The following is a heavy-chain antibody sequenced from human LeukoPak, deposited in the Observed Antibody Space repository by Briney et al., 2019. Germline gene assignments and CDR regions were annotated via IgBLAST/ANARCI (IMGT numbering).Heavy chain of an antibody. V-gene: IGHV4-59*01. D-gene: IGHD6-13*01. Sequence: SETLSRTCTVSGGSISSYYWSWIRQPPGKGLEWIGYIYYSGSTNYNPSLKSRVTISVDTSKNQFSLKLSSVTAADTAVYYCARDLGTYAFDIWGQGTMVTVSS. J-gene: IGHJ3*02. CDR2: IYYSGST. CDR1: GGSISSYY. CDR3: ARDLGTYAFDI.